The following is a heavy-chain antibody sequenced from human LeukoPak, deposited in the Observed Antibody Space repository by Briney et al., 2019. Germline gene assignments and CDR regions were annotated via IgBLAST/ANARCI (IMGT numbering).Heavy chain of an antibody. CDR1: GFSFSSYA. D-gene: IGHD5-24*01. Sequence: EPGGSLRLSCAASGFSFSSYAMSWVRQAPGKGLEWVSSISGSGGSTYCADSVKGRFTISRDNSKNTLYLQMNSLRAEDTAVYYCAKGLQTADYWGQGTLVTVSS. J-gene: IGHJ4*02. CDR2: ISGSGGST. CDR3: AKGLQTADY. V-gene: IGHV3-23*01.